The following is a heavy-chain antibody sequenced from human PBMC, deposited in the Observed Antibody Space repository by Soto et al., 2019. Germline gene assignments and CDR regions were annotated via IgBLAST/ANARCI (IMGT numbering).Heavy chain of an antibody. CDR2: ISSSGSTI. V-gene: IGHV3-11*04. CDR3: AREIVTTGEYYFDS. CDR1: GFTFSDYY. J-gene: IGHJ4*02. Sequence: PGGSLRLSCAASGFTFSDYYMSWIRQAPGKGLEWVSYISSSGSTIYYADSVKGRVTISRDTAKNTLYLQMNSLRAEDTAVYYCAREIVTTGEYYFDSWGLGTLVTVSS. D-gene: IGHD1-1*01.